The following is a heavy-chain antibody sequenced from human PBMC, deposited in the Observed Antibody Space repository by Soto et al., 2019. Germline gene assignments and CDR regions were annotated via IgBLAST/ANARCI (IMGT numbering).Heavy chain of an antibody. D-gene: IGHD1-26*01. V-gene: IGHV3-7*03. Sequence: GGSLRLSCVTYGLTFTDYWMSWVRQAPGKGLEWVANIKQDESEKNYLDSVKGRFTISRDNAKNSLFLQMNSLRAEDTAVYYCASDRFRGTYYLRGVTYFFEEWGQGAPVTVSS. CDR1: GLTFTDYW. J-gene: IGHJ4*02. CDR3: ASDRFRGTYYLRGVTYFFEE. CDR2: IKQDESEK.